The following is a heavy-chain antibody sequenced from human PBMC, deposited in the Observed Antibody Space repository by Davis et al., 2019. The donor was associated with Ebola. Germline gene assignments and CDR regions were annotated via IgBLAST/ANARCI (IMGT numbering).Heavy chain of an antibody. J-gene: IGHJ6*04. CDR1: GFTFSSYS. CDR2: ISSSSDTI. Sequence: GGSLRLSCAASGFTFSSYSMNWVRQAPGKGLEWVSYISSSSDTIYYAGSVKGRFTISRDNAKNSLYLQMNSLRAEDTAVYYCARDQDGDWGRNGMDVWGKGTTVTVSS. D-gene: IGHD3-16*01. V-gene: IGHV3-48*01. CDR3: ARDQDGDWGRNGMDV.